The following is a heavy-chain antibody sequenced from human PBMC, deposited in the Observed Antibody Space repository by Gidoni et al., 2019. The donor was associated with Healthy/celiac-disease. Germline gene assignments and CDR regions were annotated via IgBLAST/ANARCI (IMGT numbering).Heavy chain of an antibody. CDR3: AALERELPDY. J-gene: IGHJ4*02. CDR1: GFTFTSSA. Sequence: QMQLVQSGPEVQKPGTSVKVPCQASGFTFTSSAVQWVRQARGQRLEWIGWIVVGSGNTNYAQKFQERVTITRDMSTSTAYMELSSLRSEDTAVYYCAALERELPDYWGQGTLVTVSS. D-gene: IGHD3-10*01. V-gene: IGHV1-58*01. CDR2: IVVGSGNT.